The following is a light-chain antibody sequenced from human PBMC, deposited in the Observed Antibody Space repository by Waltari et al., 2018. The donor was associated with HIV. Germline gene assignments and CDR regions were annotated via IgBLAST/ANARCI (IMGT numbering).Light chain of an antibody. CDR1: NIGSKS. CDR3: QVWDSGIVV. Sequence: SYVLTQPPSVSMAPGKTARITCGGYNIGSKSVHWYQQKPGEAPVLVIYDDSDRPSGIPERFSGSNSGNTATLTISRVEAGDEADYYCQVWDSGIVVFGGGTKVTVL. CDR2: DDS. J-gene: IGLJ2*01. V-gene: IGLV3-21*04.